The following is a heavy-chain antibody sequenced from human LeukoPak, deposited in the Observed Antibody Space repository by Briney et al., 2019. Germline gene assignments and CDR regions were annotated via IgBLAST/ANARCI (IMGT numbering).Heavy chain of an antibody. CDR1: GFTFSSYS. V-gene: IGHV3-48*01. CDR3: ARDHRWGFDY. J-gene: IGHJ4*02. CDR2: IRTTTPTI. D-gene: IGHD4-23*01. Sequence: GGSLRLSCAASGFTFSSYSMNWARQAPGKGLEWVAYIRTTTPTIYYADSVKGRFTISRDDAKNSLSLQMNSLRVEDTAIYYCARDHRWGFDYWGQGILVTVSS.